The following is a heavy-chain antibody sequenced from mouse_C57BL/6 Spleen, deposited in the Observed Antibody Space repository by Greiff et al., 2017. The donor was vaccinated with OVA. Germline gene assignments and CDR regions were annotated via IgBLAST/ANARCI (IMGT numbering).Heavy chain of an antibody. Sequence: EVHLVESGGDLVKPGGSLKLSCAASGFTFSSYGMSWVRQTPDKRLEWVATISSGGSYTYYPDSVKGRFTISRDNAKNTLYLQMSSLKSEDTAMYYCARLEGRRYFDYWGQGTTLTVSS. CDR3: ARLEGRRYFDY. D-gene: IGHD3-3*01. CDR1: GFTFSSYG. CDR2: ISSGGSYT. J-gene: IGHJ2*01. V-gene: IGHV5-6*01.